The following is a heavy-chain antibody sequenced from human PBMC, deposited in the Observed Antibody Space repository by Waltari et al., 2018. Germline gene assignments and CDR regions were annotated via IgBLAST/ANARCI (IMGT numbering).Heavy chain of an antibody. V-gene: IGHV1-2*02. CDR3: ARVVRFLEWFRGYYYGMDV. D-gene: IGHD3-3*01. J-gene: IGHJ6*02. CDR1: GYTFTGYY. CDR2: INPNSGGT. Sequence: QVQLVQSGAEVKKPGASVKVSCKASGYTFTGYYMHWVRQAPGPGLEWMGWINPNSGGTNYAQKFQGRVTMTRDTSISTAYMELSRLRSDDTAVYYCARVVRFLEWFRGYYYGMDVWGQGTTVTVSS.